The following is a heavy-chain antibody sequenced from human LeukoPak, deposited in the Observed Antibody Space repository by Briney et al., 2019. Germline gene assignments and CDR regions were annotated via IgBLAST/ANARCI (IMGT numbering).Heavy chain of an antibody. V-gene: IGHV4-4*02. D-gene: IGHD6-13*01. CDR2: IYHSGST. J-gene: IGHJ4*02. Sequence: SETLSLTCTVSGGSISSSNWWSWVRQPPGKGLEWIGEIYHSGSTNYNPSLKSRVTISVDKSKNQFSLKLSSVTAADTAVYYCARAKYSSSWYVSGFDYWGQGTLVTVSS. CDR3: ARAKYSSSWYVSGFDY. CDR1: GGSISSSNW.